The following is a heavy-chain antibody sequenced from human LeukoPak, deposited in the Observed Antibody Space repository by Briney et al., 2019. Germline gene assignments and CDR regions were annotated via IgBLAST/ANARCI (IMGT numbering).Heavy chain of an antibody. CDR2: ISAYNGNT. V-gene: IGHV1-18*04. CDR1: GYTFTSYG. J-gene: IGHJ5*02. Sequence: ASVKVSCKASGYTFTSYGISWVRQVPGQGLEWMGWISAYNGNTNYAQKLQGRVTMTTDTSTSTAYMELRSLRSDDTAVYYCARDLITMVRGVITEYNWFDPWGQGTLVTVSS. CDR3: ARDLITMVRGVITEYNWFDP. D-gene: IGHD3-10*01.